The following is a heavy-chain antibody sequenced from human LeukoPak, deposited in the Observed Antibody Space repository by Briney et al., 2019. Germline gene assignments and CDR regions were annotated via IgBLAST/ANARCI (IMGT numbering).Heavy chain of an antibody. V-gene: IGHV1-18*01. CDR2: ISAYNGNT. Sequence: ASVKVSCKASGYTFTSYGISWVRQAPGQGLEWMGWISAYNGNTNYAQKFQGRVTITADESTSTAYMELSSLRSEDTAVYYCAVTWFGELSDQFNWFDPWGQGTLVTVSS. J-gene: IGHJ5*02. CDR3: AVTWFGELSDQFNWFDP. D-gene: IGHD3-10*01. CDR1: GYTFTSYG.